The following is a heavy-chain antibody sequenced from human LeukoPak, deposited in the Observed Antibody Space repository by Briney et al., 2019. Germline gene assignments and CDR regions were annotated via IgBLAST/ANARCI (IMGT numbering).Heavy chain of an antibody. CDR1: GYTFTGYY. Sequence: ASVKVSCKASGYTFTGYYMHWVRQAPGQGLEWMGWINPNSGGTNYAQKLQGRVTMTTDTSTSTAYMELRSLRSDDTAVYYCARAFKYYDILTGARYYYYGMDVWGQGTTVTVSS. CDR2: INPNSGGT. CDR3: ARAFKYYDILTGARYYYYGMDV. J-gene: IGHJ6*02. V-gene: IGHV1-2*02. D-gene: IGHD3-9*01.